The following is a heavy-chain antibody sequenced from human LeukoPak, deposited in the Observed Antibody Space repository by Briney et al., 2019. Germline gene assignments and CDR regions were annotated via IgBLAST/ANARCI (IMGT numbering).Heavy chain of an antibody. J-gene: IGHJ4*02. D-gene: IGHD2-2*01. CDR2: VSHDGSSK. Sequence: GGSLRLSCAASGFIFSNYAMHWVHQAPGKGLDWVAVVSHDGSSKYYADSVKGRFTISRDDSKNTLYLQMNSLRTEDTAVYFCARAAGPAAAFDYWGQGTLVTVSS. V-gene: IGHV3-30-3*01. CDR1: GFIFSNYA. CDR3: ARAAGPAAAFDY.